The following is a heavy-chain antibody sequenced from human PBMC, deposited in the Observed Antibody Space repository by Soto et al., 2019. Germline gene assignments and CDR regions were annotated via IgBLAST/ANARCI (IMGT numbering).Heavy chain of an antibody. Sequence: SVKVSCKASGFTFTSSAAQWVRQARGQRLEWIGWIVVGSGNTNYAQKFQERVTITRDMSTSTAYMELSSLRSEDTAVYYCAADLTLTYDFWSGYSRGYGMDVWGQGTTVTVSS. CDR2: IVVGSGNT. CDR3: AADLTLTYDFWSGYSRGYGMDV. J-gene: IGHJ6*02. V-gene: IGHV1-58*01. CDR1: GFTFTSSA. D-gene: IGHD3-3*01.